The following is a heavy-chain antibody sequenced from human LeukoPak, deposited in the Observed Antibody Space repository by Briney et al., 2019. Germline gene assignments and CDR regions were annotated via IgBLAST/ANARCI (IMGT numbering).Heavy chain of an antibody. V-gene: IGHV4-59*01. J-gene: IGHJ5*02. Sequence: NSSETLSLTCSVSGGSMNDNYLTWIRQAPGKGLEWIGYISNSGTTDYNPSLKSRVTMSVDTSKNEFSLKLTSVTAADTAMYYCAGVVRGAVTSNWFDPWGQGTLVTVSS. CDR2: ISNSGTT. CDR3: AGVVRGAVTSNWFDP. CDR1: GGSMNDNY. D-gene: IGHD4-17*01.